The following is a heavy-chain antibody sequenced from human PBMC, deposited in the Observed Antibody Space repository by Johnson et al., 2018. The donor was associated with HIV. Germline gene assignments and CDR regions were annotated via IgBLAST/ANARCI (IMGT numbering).Heavy chain of an antibody. J-gene: IGHJ3*02. CDR3: ARAVAGRGNAFDI. V-gene: IGHV3-30-3*01. CDR2: ISYDGSNK. CDR1: GFTFSSYA. D-gene: IGHD6-19*01. Sequence: QVQLVESGGGVVQPGRSLRLSCAASGFTFSSYAMHWVRQAPGKGLEWVAVISYDGSNKYYADSVKGRFTISRDNSKNTLYLQMNSLKTGDTAVYYCARAVAGRGNAFDIWGQGTMVTVSS.